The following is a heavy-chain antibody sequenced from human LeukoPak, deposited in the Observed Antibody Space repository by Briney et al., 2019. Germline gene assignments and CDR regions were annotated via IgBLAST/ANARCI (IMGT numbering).Heavy chain of an antibody. CDR2: ISSSGGYM. CDR1: GFTFSSYE. D-gene: IGHD2-8*01. Sequence: GGSLRLSCAASGFTFSSYETDWVRQAPEKGLEWISYISSSGGYMYADSVKGRFTISRDNAKNSLSLQMNSLRVEDTGVYYCARHNGWFDYWGQGTLVTVSS. CDR3: ARHNGWFDY. V-gene: IGHV3-48*03. J-gene: IGHJ5*01.